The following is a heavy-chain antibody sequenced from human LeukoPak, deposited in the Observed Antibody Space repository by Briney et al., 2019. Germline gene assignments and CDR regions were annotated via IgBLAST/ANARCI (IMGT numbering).Heavy chain of an antibody. Sequence: SETLSLTCTVSGGSISSSSYYWGWIRQPPGKGLEWIGSIYYSGSTYYNPSLKSRVTISVDRSKNQFSLKLSSVTAADTAVYYCARAKFDFWSGDTGHAFDIWGQGTMVTVSS. D-gene: IGHD3-3*01. J-gene: IGHJ3*02. V-gene: IGHV4-39*07. CDR2: IYYSGST. CDR3: ARAKFDFWSGDTGHAFDI. CDR1: GGSISSSSYY.